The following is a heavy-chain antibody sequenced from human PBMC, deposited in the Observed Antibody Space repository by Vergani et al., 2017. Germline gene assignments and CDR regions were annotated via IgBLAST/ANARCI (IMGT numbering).Heavy chain of an antibody. CDR3: ARGDYGILTGYRY. J-gene: IGHJ4*02. Sequence: QVQVVQSGAEVKKSGASVKVSCKTSGYTFSTYYMHWVRQAPGQGFEWMGIINPSGGHTNYAQKFQGRVTMTRDTSTSTVYMELSSLRSEDTAIYYCARGDYGILTGYRYWGQGTLVTVSA. D-gene: IGHD3-9*01. CDR1: GYTFSTYY. V-gene: IGHV1-46*03. CDR2: INPSGGHT.